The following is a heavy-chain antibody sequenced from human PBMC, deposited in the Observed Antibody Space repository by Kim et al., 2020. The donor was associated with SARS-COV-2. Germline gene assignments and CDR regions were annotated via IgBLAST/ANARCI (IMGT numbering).Heavy chain of an antibody. CDR2: ISYDGSNK. CDR1: GFTFSSYA. D-gene: IGHD6-19*01. V-gene: IGHV3-30*04. Sequence: GGSLRLSCAASGFTFSSYAMHWVRQAPGKGLEWVAVISYDGSNKYYADSVKGRFTISRDNSKNTLYLQMNSLRAEDTAVYYCARDGSLPLIDSSGWYVGLSYWGQGTLVTVSS. J-gene: IGHJ4*02. CDR3: ARDGSLPLIDSSGWYVGLSY.